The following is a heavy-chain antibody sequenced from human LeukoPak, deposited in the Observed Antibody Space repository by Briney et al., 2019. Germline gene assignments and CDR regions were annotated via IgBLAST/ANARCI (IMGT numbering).Heavy chain of an antibody. CDR2: IYNSGST. Sequence: SETLSLTCTVSGGSISSYYWSWIRQPPGKGLEWIAYIYNSGSTNYNPSLKSRVTISVDTSKNQFSLKLTSVTATDTAVYYCARRRWGNSSWYFDYWGQRTLVTVS. J-gene: IGHJ4*02. D-gene: IGHD6-13*01. V-gene: IGHV4-4*09. CDR1: GGSISSYY. CDR3: ARRRWGNSSWYFDY.